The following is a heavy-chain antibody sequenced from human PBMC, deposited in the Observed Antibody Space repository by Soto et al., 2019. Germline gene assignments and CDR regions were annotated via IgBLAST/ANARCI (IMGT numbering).Heavy chain of an antibody. V-gene: IGHV3-23*01. CDR3: AKVSKKGYDFWSGYSYYDILTGCLDY. D-gene: IGHD3-3*01. CDR2: ISGSGGST. CDR1: GFTFSSYA. J-gene: IGHJ4*02. Sequence: LRLSCAASGFTFSSYAMSWVRQAPGKGLEWVSAISGSGGSTYYADSVKGRFTISRDNSKNTLYLQMNSLRAEDTAVYFCAKVSKKGYDFWSGYSYYDILTGCLDYWAQATLVTVYS.